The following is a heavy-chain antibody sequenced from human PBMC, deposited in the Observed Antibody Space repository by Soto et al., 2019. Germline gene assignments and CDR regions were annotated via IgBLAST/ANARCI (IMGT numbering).Heavy chain of an antibody. Sequence: QVQLVESGGGVVQPGGSLRLSCAASGFTFSASVMHWVRQAPGKGLEWMAIISYGGNNKYYADSVKGRFTISRDISESTLYLQMNSLRAADTAVYYCAREEFKDGRGHFDYWGQGTLVSVSS. V-gene: IGHV3-30-3*01. CDR2: ISYGGNNK. J-gene: IGHJ4*02. CDR3: AREEFKDGRGHFDY. CDR1: GFTFSASV. D-gene: IGHD3-22*01.